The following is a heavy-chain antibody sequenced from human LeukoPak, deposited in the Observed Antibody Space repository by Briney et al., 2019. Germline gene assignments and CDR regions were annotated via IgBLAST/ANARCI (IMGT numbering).Heavy chain of an antibody. CDR2: ITSNGGST. D-gene: IGHD6-19*01. V-gene: IGHV3-64D*06. Sequence: GGSLRLSCSASRFTFSNYAMHWVRQAPGKGLEYVSAITSNGGSTYHADSVRGRFTISRDNSKNTLYLQMSSLRAEDTAVYYCVRGPSSGWYGDYWGQGTLVTVSS. CDR3: VRGPSSGWYGDY. J-gene: IGHJ4*02. CDR1: RFTFSNYA.